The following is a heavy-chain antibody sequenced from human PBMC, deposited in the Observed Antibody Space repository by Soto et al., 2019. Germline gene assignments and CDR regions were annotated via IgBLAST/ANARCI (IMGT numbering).Heavy chain of an antibody. V-gene: IGHV3-23*01. J-gene: IGHJ3*02. CDR1: GFTFSSYA. Sequence: GGSLRLSCAASGFTFSSYAMSWVRQAPGKGLEWVSAISGSGGSTYYADSVKGRFTISRDNSKNTLYLQMNSLRAEDTAVYYCAKDRVSRSLVRGVIIHAFDTWGQGTMVTVSS. CDR3: AKDRVSRSLVRGVIIHAFDT. D-gene: IGHD3-10*02. CDR2: ISGSGGST.